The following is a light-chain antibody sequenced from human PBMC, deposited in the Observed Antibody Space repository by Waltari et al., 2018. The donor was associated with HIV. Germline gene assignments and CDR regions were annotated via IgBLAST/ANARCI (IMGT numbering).Light chain of an antibody. Sequence: EIIMTQSPTTLSVSPGERVTFSCRASQSVATNLAWYQQKPGQVPRLLIFGAFTRAPGVPPRFSGGGSGTEFTLTISSLQPEDFAVYYCQQYNNWPQTFGQGTKVEIK. J-gene: IGKJ1*01. CDR1: QSVATN. CDR3: QQYNNWPQT. CDR2: GAF. V-gene: IGKV3-15*01.